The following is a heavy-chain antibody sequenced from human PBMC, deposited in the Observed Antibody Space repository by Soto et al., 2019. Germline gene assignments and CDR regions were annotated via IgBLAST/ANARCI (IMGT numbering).Heavy chain of an antibody. V-gene: IGHV4-31*03. D-gene: IGHD3-16*01. CDR3: ARDKGVRWGAFDP. CDR1: GGSISSGGYY. Sequence: QVQLQESGPGLVKPSQTLSLTCTVSGGSISSGGYYWSWIRQHPGKGLEWIGYIYYSGSTYYNPSLTSRVTISVATSKNPFSLKLSSVTAAATAVYYCARDKGVRWGAFDPWGQGTLVTVSS. J-gene: IGHJ5*02. CDR2: IYYSGST.